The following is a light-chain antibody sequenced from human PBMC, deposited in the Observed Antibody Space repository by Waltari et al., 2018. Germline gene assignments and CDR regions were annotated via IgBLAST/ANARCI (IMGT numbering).Light chain of an antibody. J-gene: IGKJ4*01. CDR1: QSISSY. V-gene: IGKV3-20*01. CDR2: GAS. CDR3: QKYSDSPLT. Sequence: VVLTQSPATLSLSPGERATLSCRASQSISSYLAWYQQKPGQAPRLLIYGASSRATGIPDRFSGSWSGTDFTLTISSLDPEDFAVYYCQKYSDSPLTFGGGTKVDIK.